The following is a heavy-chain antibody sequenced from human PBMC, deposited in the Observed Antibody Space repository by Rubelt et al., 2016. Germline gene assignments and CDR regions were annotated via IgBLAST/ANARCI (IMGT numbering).Heavy chain of an antibody. CDR3: ARRSDYYDSSGYYWDDY. J-gene: IGHJ4*02. D-gene: IGHD3-22*01. Sequence: YYSGSTYYNPSLKSRVTISVDTSKNQFSLKLSSVTAADTAVYYCARRSDYYDSSGYYWDDYWGQGTLVTVSS. CDR2: YYSGST. V-gene: IGHV4-39*01.